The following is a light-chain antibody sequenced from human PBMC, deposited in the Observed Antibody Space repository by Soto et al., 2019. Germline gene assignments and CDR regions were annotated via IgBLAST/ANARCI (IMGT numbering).Light chain of an antibody. J-gene: IGLJ1*01. Sequence: QSVLTQPASVSGSPGQSITISCTGTSSDVGGYKYVSWYQQHPGKVPKLMIYEVSNRPSGVSNRFSVSKSANTASLTISGLQAEDEADYYCSSYTSSNTLVFGTGTKVTVL. CDR2: EVS. CDR3: SSYTSSNTLV. V-gene: IGLV2-14*01. CDR1: SSDVGGYKY.